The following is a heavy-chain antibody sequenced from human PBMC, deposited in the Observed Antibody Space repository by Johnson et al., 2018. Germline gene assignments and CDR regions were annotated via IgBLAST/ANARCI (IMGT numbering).Heavy chain of an antibody. Sequence: QVQLQESGPGLVKXSETLSLXCTVSGGSISSSSYYWGWVRQPPGKGLEWIGSIYYSGSTYYNPSLKSRVTISVDTSKNQFSLKLSPVTAADTAVYYRAGGDVVVSFDIWGQGTMVTVSS. D-gene: IGHD2-2*01. CDR1: GGSISSSSYY. CDR3: AGGDVVVSFDI. CDR2: IYYSGST. V-gene: IGHV4-39*01. J-gene: IGHJ3*02.